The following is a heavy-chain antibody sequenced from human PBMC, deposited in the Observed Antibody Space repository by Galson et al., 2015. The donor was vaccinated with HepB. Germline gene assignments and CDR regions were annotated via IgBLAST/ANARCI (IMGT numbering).Heavy chain of an antibody. J-gene: IGHJ4*02. CDR1: GFTFSSYG. Sequence: SLRLSCAASGFTFSSYGMHWVRQAPGKGLEWVAVIWYDGSNKYYADSVKGRFTISRDNSKNTLYLQMNSLRAEDTAVYYCARDLPQEQWLVRPLDYWGQGTLVTVSS. CDR2: IWYDGSNK. D-gene: IGHD6-19*01. CDR3: ARDLPQEQWLVRPLDY. V-gene: IGHV3-33*08.